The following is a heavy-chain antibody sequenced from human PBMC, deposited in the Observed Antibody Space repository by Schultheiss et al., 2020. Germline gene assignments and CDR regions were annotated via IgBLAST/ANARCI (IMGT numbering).Heavy chain of an antibody. Sequence: SETMALTCTVSGGSISSGGYYWSWIRQHPGKGLEWIGYIYYSGSTYYNPSLKSRVTISVDTSKNQFSLKLSSVTAADTAVYYCARDLTLTGYWGQGTLVTVSS. J-gene: IGHJ4*02. V-gene: IGHV4-31*03. CDR1: GGSISSGGYY. CDR2: IYYSGST. D-gene: IGHD7-27*01. CDR3: ARDLTLTGY.